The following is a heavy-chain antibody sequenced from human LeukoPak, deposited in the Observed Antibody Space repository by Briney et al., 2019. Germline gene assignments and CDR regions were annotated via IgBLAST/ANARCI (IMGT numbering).Heavy chain of an antibody. J-gene: IGHJ3*02. CDR3: ARDAGDSSGYYYRSPAAFDI. CDR1: GYTFTSYY. V-gene: IGHV1-46*01. CDR2: INPSGGST. Sequence: ASVKVSCKASGYTFTSYYMHRVRQAPGQGLEWMGIINPSGGSTSYAQKFQGRVTMTTDTSTSTAYMELRSLRSDDTAVYYCARDAGDSSGYYYRSPAAFDIWGQGTMVTVSS. D-gene: IGHD3-22*01.